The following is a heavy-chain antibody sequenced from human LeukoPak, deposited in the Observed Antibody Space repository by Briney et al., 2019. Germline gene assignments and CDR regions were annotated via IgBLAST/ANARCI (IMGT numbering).Heavy chain of an antibody. CDR3: AREDTAMARDDY. Sequence: PGGSLRLSCAASGFTFSSYWMRWVRQAPGKGLVWVSRINSDGSSTSYADSVKGRFTISRDNAKNTLYLQMNSLRAEDTAVYCCAREDTAMARDDYWGQGTLVTVSS. CDR1: GFTFSSYW. J-gene: IGHJ4*02. D-gene: IGHD5-18*01. V-gene: IGHV3-74*01. CDR2: INSDGSST.